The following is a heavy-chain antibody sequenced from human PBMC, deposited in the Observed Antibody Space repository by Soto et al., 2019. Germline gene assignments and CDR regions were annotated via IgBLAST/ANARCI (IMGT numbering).Heavy chain of an antibody. V-gene: IGHV5-51*01. J-gene: IGHJ4*02. Sequence: EVQLVQSGAEVKKPGESLKISCKGSGYTFTSYWIAWVRQMPGKGLEWMGIIYPGDSDHRYSPSFEGQVTISVDKSISTAYLQWSSLTASDTAIYYCARRPFGRSNWYQNPFDYWGQGTLVTVSS. D-gene: IGHD6-13*01. CDR2: IYPGDSDH. CDR1: GYTFTSYW. CDR3: ARRPFGRSNWYQNPFDY.